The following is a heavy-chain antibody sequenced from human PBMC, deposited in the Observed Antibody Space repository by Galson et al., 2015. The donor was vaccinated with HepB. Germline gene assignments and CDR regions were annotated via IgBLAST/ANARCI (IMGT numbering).Heavy chain of an antibody. Sequence: ETLSLTCTVSGGSMSSNSFYWGWVRQPPGKGLEWIGTIYYGGSTYYNPTLKSRVTISVDTSKNQFSLKLSSVTAADTTVYYCVRGGGGWHSRFDYWGQGTLVTVAS. CDR3: VRGGGGWHSRFDY. V-gene: IGHV4-39*01. CDR1: GGSMSSNSFY. D-gene: IGHD2-15*01. CDR2: IYYGGST. J-gene: IGHJ4*02.